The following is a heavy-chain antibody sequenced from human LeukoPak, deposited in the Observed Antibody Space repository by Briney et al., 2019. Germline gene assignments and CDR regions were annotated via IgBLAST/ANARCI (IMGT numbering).Heavy chain of an antibody. CDR2: IIPIFGTA. Sequence: SVKVSCKASGGTFSSYAISWVRQAPGQGLEWMGRIIPIFGTANYAQKFQGRVTITTDESTSTAYLELSSLRSEDAAVYYCASGTYYYGSGSFFWGQGTLVTVSS. D-gene: IGHD3-10*01. CDR1: GGTFSSYA. J-gene: IGHJ4*02. V-gene: IGHV1-69*05. CDR3: ASGTYYYGSGSFF.